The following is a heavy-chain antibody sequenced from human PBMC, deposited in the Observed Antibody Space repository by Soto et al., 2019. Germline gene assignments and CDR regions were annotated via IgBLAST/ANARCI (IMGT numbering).Heavy chain of an antibody. J-gene: IGHJ6*02. CDR1: GYTVTSYG. D-gene: IGHD6-13*01. V-gene: IGHV1-18*01. CDR3: ARDGYSSSIIYYYYGMDV. CDR2: ISAYNGNT. Sequence: DSVKVSCRASGYTVTSYGISWVRQAPGQGLEWMGWISAYNGNTNYAQKLQGRVTMTTDTSTSTAYMELRSLRSDDTAVYYCARDGYSSSIIYYYYGMDVWGQGTTVTVSS.